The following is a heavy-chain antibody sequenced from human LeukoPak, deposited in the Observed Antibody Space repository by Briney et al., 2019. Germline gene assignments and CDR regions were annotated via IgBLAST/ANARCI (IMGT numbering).Heavy chain of an antibody. J-gene: IGHJ4*02. CDR2: IIPIFGTA. CDR3: ARDVASHMGLANYFDY. CDR1: GGTFSSYA. V-gene: IGHV1-69*01. Sequence: SVKVSCKASGGTFSSYAISWVRQAPGQGLEWMGGIIPIFGTANYAQKFQGRVTITADESTSTAYMELSSLRSEDTAVYYCARDVASHMGLANYFDYWGQGALVIVSS. D-gene: IGHD2-2*01.